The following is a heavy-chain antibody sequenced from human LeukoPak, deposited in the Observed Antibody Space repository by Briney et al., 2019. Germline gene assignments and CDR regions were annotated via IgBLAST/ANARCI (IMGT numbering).Heavy chain of an antibody. CDR1: GGSISSGGYS. J-gene: IGHJ4*02. V-gene: IGHV4-61*08. Sequence: SETLSLTCAVSGGSISSGGYSWSWIRQPPGKGLEWIAYIYYTGGTNYNPPLQSRVTISVDTSKNQFSLKLSSVTAADTAVYYCARAGDIVVVPAAYFDYWGQGTLVTVSS. CDR3: ARAGDIVVVPAAYFDY. CDR2: IYYTGGT. D-gene: IGHD2-2*01.